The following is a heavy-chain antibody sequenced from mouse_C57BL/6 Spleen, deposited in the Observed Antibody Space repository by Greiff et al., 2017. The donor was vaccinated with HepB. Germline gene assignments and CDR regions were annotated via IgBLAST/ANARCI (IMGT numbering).Heavy chain of an antibody. J-gene: IGHJ1*03. CDR2: ISDGGSYT. CDR3: ARDLRGFDV. D-gene: IGHD6-1*01. CDR1: GFTFSSYA. Sequence: EVQVVESGGGLVKPGGSLKLSCPASGFTFSSYAMSWVRQTPEKRLEWVATISDGGSYTYYPDNVKGRFTISRDNAKNNLYLQMSHLKSEDTAMYYCARDLRGFDVWGTGTTVTVSS. V-gene: IGHV5-4*01.